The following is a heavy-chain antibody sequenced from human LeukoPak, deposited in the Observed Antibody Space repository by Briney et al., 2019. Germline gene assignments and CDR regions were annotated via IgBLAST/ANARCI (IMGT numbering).Heavy chain of an antibody. CDR3: ARSTRRYALDY. V-gene: IGHV4-34*01. CDR2: INHSGST. Sequence: KPSETLSLTCTVSGGSISGYYWSWIRQPPGKGLEWIGEINHSGSTNYNPSLKSRVTISVDTSKNQFSLKLSSVTAADTAVYYCARSTRRYALDYWGQGTLVTVSS. D-gene: IGHD2-2*01. J-gene: IGHJ4*02. CDR1: GGSISGYY.